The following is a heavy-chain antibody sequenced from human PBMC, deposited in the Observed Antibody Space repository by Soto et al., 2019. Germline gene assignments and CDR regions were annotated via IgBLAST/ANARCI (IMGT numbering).Heavy chain of an antibody. Sequence: SETLSLTCAVYGGSFSGYYWSWIRQPPGKGLEWIGEINHSGSTNYNPSLKSRVTISVDTSKNQFSLKLSSVTAADTAVYYCVRVPAGPSMVTTTENDAFDIWGHWTMVT. CDR2: INHSGST. CDR3: VRVPAGPSMVTTTENDAFDI. J-gene: IGHJ3*02. V-gene: IGHV4-34*01. D-gene: IGHD4-17*01. CDR1: GGSFSGYY.